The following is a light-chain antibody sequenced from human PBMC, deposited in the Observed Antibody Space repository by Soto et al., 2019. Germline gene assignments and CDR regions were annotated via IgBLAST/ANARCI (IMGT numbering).Light chain of an antibody. CDR3: QQYNSYPL. Sequence: DIQMTQSPSTLSASVGDRVTITCRASQSISSWLAWYQQKPGKAPKLLIYDASSLESGVPSRFSGSGSETEFTLTISSLQPDDFATYYCQQYNSYPLFGQGTKVDIK. CDR1: QSISSW. CDR2: DAS. J-gene: IGKJ1*01. V-gene: IGKV1-5*01.